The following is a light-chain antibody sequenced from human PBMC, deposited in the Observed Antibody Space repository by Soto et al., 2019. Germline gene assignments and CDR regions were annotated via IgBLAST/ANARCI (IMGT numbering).Light chain of an antibody. CDR3: SSYTTSNTRQIV. Sequence: QPVLNQPASVSGSPGQSITISCTGTSSDVGGYNYVSWYQHHPGKAPKLMIYDVSNRPSGVSNRFSGSKSGNTASLTISGLQPEDEADYYCSSYTTSNTRQIVFGTGTKVTVL. CDR2: DVS. CDR1: SSDVGGYNY. V-gene: IGLV2-14*03. J-gene: IGLJ1*01.